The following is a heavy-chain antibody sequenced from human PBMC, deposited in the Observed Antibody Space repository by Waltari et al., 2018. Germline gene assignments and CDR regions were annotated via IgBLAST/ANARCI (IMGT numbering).Heavy chain of an antibody. V-gene: IGHV3-74*01. Sequence: EVQLVESGGGLVRPGGSLRLSCAASGFSFSSHWMHWVRQVPGKGPVWVERNSRDGGSTSYAEAVRDRFTISRDNTKNTLHLQMNSLRAEDTAVYYCARILTTVYWYFDLWGRGTLVTVSS. D-gene: IGHD4-17*01. CDR1: GFSFSSHW. CDR2: NSRDGGST. CDR3: ARILTTVYWYFDL. J-gene: IGHJ2*01.